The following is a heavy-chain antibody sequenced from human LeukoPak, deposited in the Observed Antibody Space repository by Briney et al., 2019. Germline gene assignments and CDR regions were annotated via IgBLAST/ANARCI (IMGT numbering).Heavy chain of an antibody. D-gene: IGHD5-18*01. V-gene: IGHV3-21*01. CDR1: GFTFSDYS. Sequence: GGSLRLSCAASGFTFSDYSVDWVRQVPGKGLEWVSSITSSSSYIYYADSVRGRFTISRDNAKNSLYLQMNSLRAEDTAVYYCARPKAYRYGSPYCFDYWGQGTLVTVSS. CDR2: ITSSSSYI. CDR3: ARPKAYRYGSPYCFDY. J-gene: IGHJ4*02.